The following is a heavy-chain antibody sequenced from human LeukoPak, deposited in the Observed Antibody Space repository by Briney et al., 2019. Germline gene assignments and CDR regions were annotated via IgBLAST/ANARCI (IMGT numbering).Heavy chain of an antibody. CDR2: IRHDGSYE. V-gene: IGHV3-30*02. D-gene: IGHD3-22*01. CDR3: AKDSGYYYDSSGHTDY. Sequence: GGSLRLTCAASGFTFSSYGMHWVRQAPGKGLEWVAFIRHDGSYEYYADSVKGRFTISRDNSKNTLYLQMNSLRAEDTAVYYCAKDSGYYYDSSGHTDYWGQGTLVTVSS. CDR1: GFTFSSYG. J-gene: IGHJ4*02.